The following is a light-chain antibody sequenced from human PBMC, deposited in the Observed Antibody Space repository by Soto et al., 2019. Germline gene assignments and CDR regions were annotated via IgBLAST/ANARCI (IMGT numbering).Light chain of an antibody. V-gene: IGLV1-51*01. Sequence: QSVLTQPPSVSAAPGQKVTISCSGSSSNIGNNYVSWYQQLPGTAPKLLIYDNNKRPSGIPDRFSGSKSGTSATLGITGLQTGDEADYYCETLDSSLSAAVFGGGTQLTVL. J-gene: IGLJ7*01. CDR3: ETLDSSLSAAV. CDR2: DNN. CDR1: SSNIGNNY.